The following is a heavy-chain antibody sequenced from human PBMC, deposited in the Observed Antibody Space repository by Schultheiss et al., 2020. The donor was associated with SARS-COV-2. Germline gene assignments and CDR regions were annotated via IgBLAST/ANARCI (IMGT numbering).Heavy chain of an antibody. CDR3: ARDFQIASMGLAVDY. Sequence: GGSLRLSCAASGFTFRYYGMHWVRQAPGKGLDWVAVISYDGSKEYYADSVKGRFTISRDNAKNSLYLQMNSLRDEDTAVYYCARDFQIASMGLAVDYWGQGTLVTVSS. J-gene: IGHJ4*01. V-gene: IGHV3-30*03. D-gene: IGHD5/OR15-5a*01. CDR2: ISYDGSKE. CDR1: GFTFRYYG.